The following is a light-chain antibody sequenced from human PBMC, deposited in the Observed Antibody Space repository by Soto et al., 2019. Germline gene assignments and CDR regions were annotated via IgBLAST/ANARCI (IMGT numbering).Light chain of an antibody. Sequence: EIVTTQSPATLSVSPGERATLSCRASQSVSSNLAWYQQKPGQAPRLLIYGASTRATGIPARFSGSGSGTDFTHTITRLQSEDFAVYYCQQYNNWPPMYTFGQGTKLEIK. CDR1: QSVSSN. CDR2: GAS. CDR3: QQYNNWPPMYT. J-gene: IGKJ2*01. V-gene: IGKV3-15*01.